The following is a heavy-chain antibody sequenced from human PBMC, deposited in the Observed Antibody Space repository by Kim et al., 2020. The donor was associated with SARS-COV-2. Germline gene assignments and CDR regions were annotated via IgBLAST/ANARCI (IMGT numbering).Heavy chain of an antibody. V-gene: IGHV3-15*01. J-gene: IGHJ4*02. Sequence: PVKGRITISSDDSKSTRYLQMNSVKTEDTAVYYCTTEDVVRGVTPFDYWGQGTLVTVSS. CDR3: TTEDVVRGVTPFDY. D-gene: IGHD3-10*01.